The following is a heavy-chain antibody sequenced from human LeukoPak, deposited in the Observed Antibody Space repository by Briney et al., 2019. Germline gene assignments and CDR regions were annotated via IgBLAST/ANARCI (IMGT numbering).Heavy chain of an antibody. D-gene: IGHD3-10*01. J-gene: IGHJ4*02. CDR3: AREQSGITMVRGVIDY. CDR1: GDSVSNNSAA. V-gene: IGHV6-1*01. Sequence: SQTLSLTCAISGDSVSNNSAAWNWIRQSPSRGLEWLGRTYYRSKWYNDYAVSVKSRITINPDTSKNQFSLQLNSVTPEDTAVYYCAREQSGITMVRGVIDYWGQGTLVTVSS. CDR2: TYYRSKWYN.